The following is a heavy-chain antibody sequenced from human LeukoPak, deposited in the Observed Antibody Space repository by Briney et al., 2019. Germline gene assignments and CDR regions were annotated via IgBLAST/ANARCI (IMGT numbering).Heavy chain of an antibody. J-gene: IGHJ5*02. V-gene: IGHV4-59*01. Sequence: PSETLSLTCTVSGGSISSYYWSWIRQPPGKGLEWIGYIYYSGSTNYNPSLKSRGTISVDTSKNQFSLKLSSVTAADTAVYYCARDTKWFGGENNWFDPWGQGTLVTVSS. CDR1: GGSISSYY. CDR2: IYYSGST. CDR3: ARDTKWFGGENNWFDP. D-gene: IGHD3-10*01.